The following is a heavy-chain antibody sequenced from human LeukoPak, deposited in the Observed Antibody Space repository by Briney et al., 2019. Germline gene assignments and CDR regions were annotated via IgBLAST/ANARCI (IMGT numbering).Heavy chain of an antibody. V-gene: IGHV1-46*02. Sequence: GASVKVSCKASGYTFNNFYMHWIRQAPGQGLEWMGIINRSDNSTIYAQKFQGRVTMTTDTSTSTAYMELRSLRSDDTAVYYCARSGGHINYYDSSGYYYAFDYWGQGTLVTVSS. D-gene: IGHD3-22*01. CDR3: ARSGGHINYYDSSGYYYAFDY. CDR1: GYTFNNFY. CDR2: INRSDNST. J-gene: IGHJ4*02.